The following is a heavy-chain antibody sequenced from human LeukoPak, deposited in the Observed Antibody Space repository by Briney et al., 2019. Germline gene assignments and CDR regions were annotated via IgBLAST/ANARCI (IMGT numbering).Heavy chain of an antibody. CDR3: ARGRSGAGNSFDY. CDR1: GFTLSTYW. J-gene: IGHJ4*02. CDR2: INSVASST. Sequence: GGSLRLSCEASGFTLSTYWMHWVRQAPGKGLVWASRINSVASSTTYADSVKGRFTISRDNAKNTLYLQMNSLRAEDTALYYCARGRSGAGNSFDYWGQGILVTVSS. D-gene: IGHD2-8*02. V-gene: IGHV3-74*01.